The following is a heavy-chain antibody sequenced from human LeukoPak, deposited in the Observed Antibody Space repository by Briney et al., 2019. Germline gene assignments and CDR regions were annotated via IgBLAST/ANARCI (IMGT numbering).Heavy chain of an antibody. CDR1: SXX. CDR2: ISSTSSYI. V-gene: IGHV3-21*01. Sequence: SXXXNWVRQXPGKGLEWVSSISSTSSYIYYADSVKGRFTISKDNAKNSLYLQISSLRAEDTAVYYCARGDYYGSGTPGYWGQGTLVTVSS. CDR3: ARGDYYGSGTPGY. J-gene: IGHJ4*02. D-gene: IGHD3-10*01.